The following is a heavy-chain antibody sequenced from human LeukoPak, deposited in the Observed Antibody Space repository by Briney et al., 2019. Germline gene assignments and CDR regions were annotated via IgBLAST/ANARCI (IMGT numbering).Heavy chain of an antibody. CDR3: ASLYYYDSSGYYS. CDR1: GGSISSGAYY. V-gene: IGHV4-31*03. J-gene: IGHJ4*02. CDR2: IYYSGST. Sequence: SETLSLTCTVSGGSISSGAYYWSWIRQHPGKGLEWIGYIYYSGSTYYNPSLKSRVTISVDTSKNQFSLKLSSVTAADTAVYYCASLYYYDSSGYYSWGQGTLVTVSS. D-gene: IGHD3-22*01.